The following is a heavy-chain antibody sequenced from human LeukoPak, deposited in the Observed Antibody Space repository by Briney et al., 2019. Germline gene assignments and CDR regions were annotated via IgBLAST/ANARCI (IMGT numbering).Heavy chain of an antibody. J-gene: IGHJ4*02. Sequence: SETLSLTCTVSVGSISSSTYYWGWIRQPAGKGLEWIGSIYSSGSTYYNPSLKSRVTIPVDTSKNQFSLKLSSVTAADTAVYHCARSGSGYLRYYFDYWGQGTLVTVSS. CDR1: VGSISSSTYY. D-gene: IGHD5-12*01. CDR2: IYSSGST. CDR3: ARSGSGYLRYYFDY. V-gene: IGHV4-39*07.